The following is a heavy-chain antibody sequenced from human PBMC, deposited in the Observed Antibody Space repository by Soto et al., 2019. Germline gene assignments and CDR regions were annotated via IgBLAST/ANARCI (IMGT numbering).Heavy chain of an antibody. CDR1: GGSISGFY. J-gene: IGHJ6*02. Sequence: SETLSLTCTVSGGSISGFYGSWIRQPPGEGLEWIGYMYYSGSTDYNPSLESRVTISVDTSKSQFSLRLNSVTAADTAVYYCARDLWGYCGTDCYPLDVWGQGTTVTVSS. CDR2: MYYSGST. D-gene: IGHD2-21*02. CDR3: ARDLWGYCGTDCYPLDV. V-gene: IGHV4-59*01.